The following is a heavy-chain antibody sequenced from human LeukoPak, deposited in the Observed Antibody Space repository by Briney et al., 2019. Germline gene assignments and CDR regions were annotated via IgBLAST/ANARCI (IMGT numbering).Heavy chain of an antibody. D-gene: IGHD4-11*01. CDR3: AKDFSAVPNVDC. CDR1: GFTFSSYA. CDR2: ISASGGST. Sequence: PGGSLSLSCAASGFTFSSYAMSWVRQAPGKGLEWVSAISASGGSTYYADSVKGRFTISRDKSKSTLYLQMNSLRAEDTAVYYCAKDFSAVPNVDCWGQGTLVTVAS. J-gene: IGHJ4*02. V-gene: IGHV3-23*01.